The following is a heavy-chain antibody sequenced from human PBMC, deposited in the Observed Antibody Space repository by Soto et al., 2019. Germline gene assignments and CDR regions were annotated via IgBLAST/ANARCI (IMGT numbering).Heavy chain of an antibody. CDR2: IDPSDSYT. J-gene: IGHJ4*02. CDR1: GYRFINYW. D-gene: IGHD1-1*01. CDR3: VRHGNGTPFYFDF. Sequence: EVQLVQSGAEVKKPGESLWLSCQGSGYRFINYWISWLRQMPGKGLEWVGRIDPSDSYTVYSPSFQGHVTISIDTAINTAFLEWRSLQASDTAMYYCVRHGNGTPFYFDFWGRGTLVPVSS. V-gene: IGHV5-10-1*03.